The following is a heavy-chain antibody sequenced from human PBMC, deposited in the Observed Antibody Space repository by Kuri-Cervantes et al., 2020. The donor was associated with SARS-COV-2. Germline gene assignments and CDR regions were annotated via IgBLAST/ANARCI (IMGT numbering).Heavy chain of an antibody. V-gene: IGHV3-30-3*01. CDR2: ISYDGSNK. J-gene: IGHJ4*02. Sequence: GESLKISCVASGFTFRSYWMHWVRQAPGKGLEWVAVISYDGSNKYYADSVKGRFTISRDNSKNTLYLQMNSLRAEDTAVYYCAINLEKWELLLGVLNFDYWGQGTLVTVSS. CDR1: GFTFRSYW. CDR3: AINLEKWELLLGVLNFDY. D-gene: IGHD1-26*01.